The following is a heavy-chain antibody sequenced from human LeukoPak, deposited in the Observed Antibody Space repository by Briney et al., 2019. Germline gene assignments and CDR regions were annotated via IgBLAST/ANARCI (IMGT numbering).Heavy chain of an antibody. Sequence: SETLSLTCTVSDDSFSSYYWTWIRQPPGKGLEWIGYIYYSGSTNYNPSLKSRVTISVDTSKNQFSLKPSSVTAADTAVYYCARGVGSGYTDDWGQGTLVTVSS. CDR1: DDSFSSYY. CDR2: IYYSGST. V-gene: IGHV4-59*01. J-gene: IGHJ4*02. CDR3: ARGVGSGYTDD. D-gene: IGHD3-22*01.